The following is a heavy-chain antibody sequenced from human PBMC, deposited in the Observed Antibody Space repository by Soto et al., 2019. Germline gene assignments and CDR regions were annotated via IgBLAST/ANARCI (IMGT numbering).Heavy chain of an antibody. CDR1: GFTFSSYA. CDR2: ISGSGGST. J-gene: IGHJ4*02. CDR3: AKEGGEWELPPLAHFDY. D-gene: IGHD1-26*01. Sequence: GGSLRLSCAASGFTFSSYAMSWVRQAPGKGLEWVSAISGSGGSTYYADSVKGRFTISRDNSKNTLYLQMNSLRAEDTAVYYCAKEGGEWELPPLAHFDYWGQGTLVTVSS. V-gene: IGHV3-23*01.